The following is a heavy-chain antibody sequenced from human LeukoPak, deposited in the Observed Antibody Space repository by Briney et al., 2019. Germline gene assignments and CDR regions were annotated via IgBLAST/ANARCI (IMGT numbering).Heavy chain of an antibody. D-gene: IGHD6-13*01. CDR2: ISSTGSTI. Sequence: GGSLRLSGGASGFTFSSYEMNWVRRAPGKGLEWVSYISSTGSTIYYADSAKGRFTISRDNAKNSLYLQMNSLRAEDTAVYYCARDRGYSSSWRLYFDYWGQGTLVTVSS. CDR3: ARDRGYSSSWRLYFDY. CDR1: GFTFSSYE. V-gene: IGHV3-48*03. J-gene: IGHJ4*02.